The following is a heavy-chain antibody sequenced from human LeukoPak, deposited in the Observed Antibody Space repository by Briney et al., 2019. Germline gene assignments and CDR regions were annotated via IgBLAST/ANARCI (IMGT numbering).Heavy chain of an antibody. V-gene: IGHV3-7*01. CDR2: INQDGSVK. CDR3: ARGSTYYYGMDV. CDR1: GFSFSQYW. J-gene: IGHJ6*02. Sequence: PGGSLRLSCTASGFSFSQYWMDWVRQAPGKGLEWVANINQDGSVKYYVDSVKGRFTIFRDNAKNSLYLQMNSLRAEDTAVYYCARGSTYYYGMDVWGQGTTVTVSS.